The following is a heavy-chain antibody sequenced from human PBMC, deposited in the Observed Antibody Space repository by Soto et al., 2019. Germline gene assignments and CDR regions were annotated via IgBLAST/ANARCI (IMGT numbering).Heavy chain of an antibody. J-gene: IGHJ4*02. CDR3: ARGAQYSSLFFYY. CDR2: INPNSGGT. D-gene: IGHD4-4*01. CDR1: GYTFTGYY. V-gene: IGHV1-2*04. Sequence: ASVKVSCKASGYTFTGYYMHWVRQAPGQGLEWMGWINPNSGGTNYAQKFQGWVTMTRDTSISTAYMELSRLRSDDTAVYYCARGAQYSSLFFYYWGQGTLVTVSS.